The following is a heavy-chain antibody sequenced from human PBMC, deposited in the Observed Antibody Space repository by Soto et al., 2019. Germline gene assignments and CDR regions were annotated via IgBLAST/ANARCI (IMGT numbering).Heavy chain of an antibody. CDR2: ISYDGSNK. Sequence: LSCAASGFTFSSYAMHWVRQAPGKGLEWVAVISYDGSNKYYADSVKGRFTISRDNSKNTLYLQMNSLRAEDTAVYYCARGIASYNWFDPWGQGTLVTVSS. J-gene: IGHJ5*02. CDR1: GFTFSSYA. D-gene: IGHD6-13*01. CDR3: ARGIASYNWFDP. V-gene: IGHV3-30-3*01.